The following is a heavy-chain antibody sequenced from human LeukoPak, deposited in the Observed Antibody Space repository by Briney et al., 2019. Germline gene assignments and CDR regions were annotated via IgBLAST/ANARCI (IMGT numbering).Heavy chain of an antibody. CDR2: IIPIFGTA. V-gene: IGHV1-69*06. Sequence: ASVKVSCKASGGTFSSYAISWVRPAPGHALEWLGRIIPIFGTANYAQKFQGRVTITADKSTSTAYMELSSLRSEDTAVYYCARDLSYCSSTSCWTHWFDPWGQGTLVTVSS. J-gene: IGHJ5*02. CDR3: ARDLSYCSSTSCWTHWFDP. D-gene: IGHD2-2*01. CDR1: GGTFSSYA.